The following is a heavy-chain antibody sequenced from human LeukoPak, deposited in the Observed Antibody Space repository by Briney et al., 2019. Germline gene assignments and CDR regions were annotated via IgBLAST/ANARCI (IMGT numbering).Heavy chain of an antibody. CDR2: IYYSGST. V-gene: IGHV4-59*01. D-gene: IGHD3-9*01. CDR3: ARVLPRYFDWLLSGWFDP. J-gene: IGHJ5*02. Sequence: SETLSLTCTVSGGSISSYYWSWIRQPPGKGLEWIGYIYYSGSTNYNPSLKSRVTISVDTSKNQFSLKLSSVTAADTAVYYCARVLPRYFDWLLSGWFDPWGQGTLVTVSS. CDR1: GGSISSYY.